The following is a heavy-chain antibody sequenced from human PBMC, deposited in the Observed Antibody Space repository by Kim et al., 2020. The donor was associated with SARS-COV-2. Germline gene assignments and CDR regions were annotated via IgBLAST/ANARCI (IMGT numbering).Heavy chain of an antibody. J-gene: IGHJ6*01. V-gene: IGHV4-39*07. CDR2: IYYSGSA. Sequence: SETLSLICTVSGGSISSSSYYWGWIRQPPGKGREGIVSIYYSGSANYNLSIQSRVTISVATSKNQFSLTLSSVTAAATAVCYCARDRHYCDYQYYYYYYG. CDR3: ARDRHYCDYQYYYYYYG. CDR1: GGSISSSSYY. D-gene: IGHD4-17*01.